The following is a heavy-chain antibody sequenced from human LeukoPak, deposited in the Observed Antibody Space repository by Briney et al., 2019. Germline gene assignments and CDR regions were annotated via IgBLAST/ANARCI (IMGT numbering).Heavy chain of an antibody. J-gene: IGHJ5*02. CDR1: GGSISSGDYY. CDR3: ARHGGSGSYYNWFDP. CDR2: IYYSGST. D-gene: IGHD3-10*01. V-gene: IGHV4-30-4*01. Sequence: PSQTLSLTCTVSGGSISSGDYYWSWIRQPPGKGPEWIGYIYYSGSTYYNPSLKSRVTISVDTSKNQFSLKLSSVTAADTAVYYCARHGGSGSYYNWFDPWGQGTLVTVSS.